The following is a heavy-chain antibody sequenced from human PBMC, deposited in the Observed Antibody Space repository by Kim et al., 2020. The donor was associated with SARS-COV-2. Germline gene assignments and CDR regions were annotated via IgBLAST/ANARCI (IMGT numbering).Heavy chain of an antibody. V-gene: IGHV4-34*09. J-gene: IGHJ3*02. CDR2: T. Sequence: TNSNPALKLRVTISMDTSKNQFSLKLSSVTPADTAVYYCARDLRGAFDIWGQGTMVTVSS. CDR3: ARDLRGAFDI. D-gene: IGHD3-16*01.